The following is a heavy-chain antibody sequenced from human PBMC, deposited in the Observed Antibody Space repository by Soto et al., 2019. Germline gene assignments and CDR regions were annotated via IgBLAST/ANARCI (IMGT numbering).Heavy chain of an antibody. D-gene: IGHD2-2*01. J-gene: IGHJ4*01. CDR1: GGSIARSGYY. CDR3: ASQSHTIWPAY. V-gene: IGHV4-39*01. CDR2: NYYTGST. Sequence: PSETLSLTCTVSGGSIARSGYYWGWIRQPPGKGLEWIGSNYYTGSTYYNPSLKSRLTTSVDTSKNQFSLKLSSVTAADTAVYYCASQSHTIWPAYWGRGTQVTVSS.